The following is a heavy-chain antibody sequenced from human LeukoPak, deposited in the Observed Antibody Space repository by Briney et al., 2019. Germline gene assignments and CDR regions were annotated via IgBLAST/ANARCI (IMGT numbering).Heavy chain of an antibody. D-gene: IGHD3-16*01. J-gene: IGHJ3*02. CDR2: INAGNGNT. Sequence: ASVKVSCKASGYTFTSYAMHWVRQAPGQRLEWMGWINAGNGNTKYSQGFQGRVTITRDTSASTAYMELSSLRSEDMAVYYCARGVGRLGGAFDIWGQGTMVTVSS. V-gene: IGHV1-3*03. CDR1: GYTFTSYA. CDR3: ARGVGRLGGAFDI.